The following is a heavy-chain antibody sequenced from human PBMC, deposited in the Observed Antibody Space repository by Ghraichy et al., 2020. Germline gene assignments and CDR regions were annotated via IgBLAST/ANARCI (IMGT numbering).Heavy chain of an antibody. CDR1: GGSISSSSYY. V-gene: IGHV4-39*01. D-gene: IGHD3-3*01. J-gene: IGHJ4*02. CDR2: IYYSGST. CDR3: ARHEGTYYDFWSGYPTGPDY. Sequence: SETLSLTCTVSGGSISSSSYYWGWIRQPPGKGLEWIGSIYYSGSTYYNPSLKSRVTISVDTSKNQFSLKLSSVTAADTAVYYCARHEGTYYDFWSGYPTGPDYWGQGTLVTVSS.